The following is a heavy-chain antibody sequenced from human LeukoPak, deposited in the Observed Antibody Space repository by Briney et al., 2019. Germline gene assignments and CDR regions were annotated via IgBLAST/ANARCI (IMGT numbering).Heavy chain of an antibody. D-gene: IGHD3-9*01. CDR1: GYTFTSYG. J-gene: IGHJ4*02. Sequence: ASVKVSCKASGYTFTSYGISWVRQAPGQGLEWMGWISAYNGNTNYAQKLQGRVTMTTDTSTSTAYMELRSLRSDDTAVYYCARDADEYYDTLTGYLLPAGSTDYWGQGTLVTVSS. CDR2: ISAYNGNT. CDR3: ARDADEYYDTLTGYLLPAGSTDY. V-gene: IGHV1-18*01.